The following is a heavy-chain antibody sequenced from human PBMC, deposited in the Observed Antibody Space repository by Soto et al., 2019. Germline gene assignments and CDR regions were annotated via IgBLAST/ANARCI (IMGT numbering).Heavy chain of an antibody. D-gene: IGHD3-10*01. CDR3: AKALGYYGSGSDYSPYYYGMDV. V-gene: IGHV3-23*01. CDR1: GFTFSSYA. CDR2: ISGSGGST. Sequence: EVQLLESGGGLVQPGGSLRLSCAASGFTFSSYAMSWVRQAPGKGLEWVSAISGSGGSTYYADSVKGRFTISRDNSKKWLYLQMNSLRAEDTAVYYCAKALGYYGSGSDYSPYYYGMDVWGQGTTVTVSS. J-gene: IGHJ6*02.